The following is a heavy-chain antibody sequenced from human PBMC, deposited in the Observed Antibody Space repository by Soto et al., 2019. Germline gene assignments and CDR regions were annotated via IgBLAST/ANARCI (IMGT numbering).Heavy chain of an antibody. Sequence: KSSETLSLTCAVSGGSISSSNWWSWVRQPPGKGLEWIGEIYHSGSTNYNPSLKSRVTISVDKSKNQFSLKLSSVTAADTAVYYCARDLGDYVWGSYRAFDPWGQGTLVTVSS. J-gene: IGHJ5*02. CDR2: IYHSGST. V-gene: IGHV4-4*02. D-gene: IGHD3-16*02. CDR1: GGSISSSNW. CDR3: ARDLGDYVWGSYRAFDP.